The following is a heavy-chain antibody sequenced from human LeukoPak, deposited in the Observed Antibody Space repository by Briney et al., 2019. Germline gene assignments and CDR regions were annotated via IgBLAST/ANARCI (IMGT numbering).Heavy chain of an antibody. CDR2: ISSSSSTI. CDR3: ARDNYGADRGFDY. D-gene: IGHD3-10*01. J-gene: IGHJ4*02. CDR1: GFTFSSYS. Sequence: PGGSLRLSCAASGFTFSSYSMNWVRQAPGKGLEWVSYISSSSSTIYYADSVKGRFTISRDNAKNSLYLQMNSLRAEDTAVYYCARDNYGADRGFDYWGQGTLVTVSS. V-gene: IGHV3-48*04.